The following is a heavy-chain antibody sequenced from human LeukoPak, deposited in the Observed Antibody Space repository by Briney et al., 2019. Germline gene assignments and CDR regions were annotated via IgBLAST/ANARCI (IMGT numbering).Heavy chain of an antibody. V-gene: IGHV4-39*07. Sequence: SETLSLTCTVSGGSISSGGYYWGWIRQPPGKGLEWIGSIYYSGSTYYNPSLKSRVTISVDTSKNQFSLKLSSVTAADTAVYYCARVAVAGRYYYYYYGMDVWGQGTTVTVSS. CDR3: ARVAVAGRYYYYYYGMDV. J-gene: IGHJ6*02. D-gene: IGHD6-19*01. CDR2: IYYSGST. CDR1: GGSISSGGYY.